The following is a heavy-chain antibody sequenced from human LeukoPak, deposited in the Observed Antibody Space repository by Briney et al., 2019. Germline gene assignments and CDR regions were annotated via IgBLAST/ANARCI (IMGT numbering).Heavy chain of an antibody. D-gene: IGHD6-13*01. J-gene: IGHJ4*02. CDR1: GGTFSSYA. Sequence: GSSVKVSCKDSGGTFSSYAITWVRQAPGQGLEWMGRIIPIFGTANYAQKFQGRVTITTDESTSTAYMELSTLRSDDTAVYYCARERPPGDSSSWFLEGYFDIWGQGTLVTVSS. CDR3: ARERPPGDSSSWFLEGYFDI. CDR2: IIPIFGTA. V-gene: IGHV1-69*05.